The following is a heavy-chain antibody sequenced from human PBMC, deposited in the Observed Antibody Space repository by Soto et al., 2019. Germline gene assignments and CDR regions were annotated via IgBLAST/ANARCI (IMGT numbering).Heavy chain of an antibody. CDR1: GDTFNFYS. Sequence: QVQLVQSGAEVKRPGSSVKVSCKASGDTFNFYSINWVRQAPGLGLEWMGRVNPIVSMSNYAQKFQGRVTXTXHXXPSTAYMELSSLRSEDTAIYYCASSYGSGYRAFDYWGQGALVTVSS. CDR3: ASSYGSGYRAFDY. CDR2: VNPIVSMS. J-gene: IGHJ4*02. V-gene: IGHV1-69*02. D-gene: IGHD3-10*01.